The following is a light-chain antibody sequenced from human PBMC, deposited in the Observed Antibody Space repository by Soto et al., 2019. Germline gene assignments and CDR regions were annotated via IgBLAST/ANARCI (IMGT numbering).Light chain of an antibody. CDR3: GTWDNSLNGGV. CDR1: SSNIGAHY. J-gene: IGLJ3*02. V-gene: IGLV1-51*02. CDR2: ENN. Sequence: QSVLTQPPSVSAAPGHQVTIFCSGSSSNIGAHYVSWYQQLPGTAPKLLIYENNKRPSGIPDRFSGSKSGTSATLGTTGLQTGDEADYYCGTWDNSLNGGVFGGGTKLTVL.